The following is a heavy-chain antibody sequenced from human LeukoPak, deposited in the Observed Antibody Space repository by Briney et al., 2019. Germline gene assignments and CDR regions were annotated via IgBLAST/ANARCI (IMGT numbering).Heavy chain of an antibody. CDR1: GGSISNYY. V-gene: IGHV4-4*07. CDR3: ARQGAAAVDWFDP. Sequence: SETLSLTCYVSGGSISNYYWTWIRQPAGKGLEWIGRIYTNGNTNYNPSLKSRVTMSVDTSTNQFSLKLRSVTAADTAVYFCARQGAAAVDWFDPWGQGTLVTVSS. CDR2: IYTNGNT. J-gene: IGHJ5*02. D-gene: IGHD6-13*01.